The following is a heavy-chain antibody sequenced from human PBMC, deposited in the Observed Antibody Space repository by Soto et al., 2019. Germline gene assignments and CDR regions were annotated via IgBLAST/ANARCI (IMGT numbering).Heavy chain of an antibody. D-gene: IGHD4-17*01. CDR3: ATATVTTGTFYFQH. CDR1: GGSISSSSYY. CDR2: IYYSGST. V-gene: IGHV4-39*01. J-gene: IGHJ1*01. Sequence: QLQLQESGPGLVKPSETLSLTCTVSGGSISSSSYYWGWIRQPPGKGLEWIGSIYYSGSTYYNPSLKSRVTISVDTSKNHFSLKLSAVTAADTAVYYCATATVTTGTFYFQHWGQGTLVTVSS.